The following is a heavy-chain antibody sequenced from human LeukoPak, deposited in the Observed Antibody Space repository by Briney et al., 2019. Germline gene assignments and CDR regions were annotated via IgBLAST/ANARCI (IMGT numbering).Heavy chain of an antibody. J-gene: IGHJ6*03. CDR3: ARGYCSSTSCPGPMDV. D-gene: IGHD2-2*01. CDR1: GFTVSSNY. V-gene: IGHV3-53*01. CDR2: IYSGGST. Sequence: GGSLRLSCAASGFTVSSNYMSWVRQAPGKGLEWVSVIYSGGSTYYADSVKGRFTISRDNSKNTLYLQMNSLRAEDTAVYYCARGYCSSTSCPGPMDVWGKGTTVTVSS.